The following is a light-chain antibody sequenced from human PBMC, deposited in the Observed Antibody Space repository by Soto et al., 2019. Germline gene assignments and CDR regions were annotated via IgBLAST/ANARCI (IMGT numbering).Light chain of an antibody. CDR2: DAS. J-gene: IGKJ4*01. Sequence: EIVLTQSPATLSFSPGERATLSCRASQGVSSYLAWYQQKPGQAPRLLIYDASNRASGIPARFSGSGSGTDFTLTISSLDPEDFAVYYRQQRSNWPQVTFGGRTKV. V-gene: IGKV3-11*01. CDR3: QQRSNWPQVT. CDR1: QGVSSY.